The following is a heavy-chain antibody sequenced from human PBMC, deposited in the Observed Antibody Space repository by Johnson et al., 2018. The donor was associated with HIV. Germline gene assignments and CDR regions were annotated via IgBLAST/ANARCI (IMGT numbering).Heavy chain of an antibody. Sequence: QVQLVESGGGVVQPGRSLRLSCAASGFTFNKYAIHWVRQAPGKGLEWVAVISYDGTNRYYEDSVKGRFTISRDNSKNTVYLQMNSLRTEDTAVFWCARETVGATMDAFDIWGQGTMVTVSS. CDR1: GFTFNKYA. CDR2: ISYDGTNR. D-gene: IGHD1-26*01. J-gene: IGHJ3*02. V-gene: IGHV3-30-3*01. CDR3: ARETVGATMDAFDI.